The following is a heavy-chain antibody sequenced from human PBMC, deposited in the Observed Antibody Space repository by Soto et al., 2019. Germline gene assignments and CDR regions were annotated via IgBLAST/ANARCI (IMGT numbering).Heavy chain of an antibody. CDR3: ARDQGITTFGVYSMYYYGMDV. J-gene: IGHJ6*02. CDR2: ISAYNDNT. CDR1: GFTFTSYA. Sequence: VASVKVSCKASGFTFTSYAISWVRQAPGQGLEWMGWISAYNDNTNYAQKLQGRVTMTTDTSTSTAYMELRSLRSDDTAVHYCARDQGITTFGVYSMYYYGMDVWGQGTTVTVSS. V-gene: IGHV1-18*01. D-gene: IGHD3-3*01.